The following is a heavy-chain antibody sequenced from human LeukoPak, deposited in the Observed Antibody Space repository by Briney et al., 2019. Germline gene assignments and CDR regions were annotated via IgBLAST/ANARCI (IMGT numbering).Heavy chain of an antibody. V-gene: IGHV4-59*13. CDR3: ARDLYGSGSYGDY. Sequence: PSETLSLTCTVSGGSISTYYWSWIRQSPGKGLEWIGYIYYSGSTNYNPSLKSRVTISVDTSKNQFSLKLSSVTAADTAVYYCARDLYGSGSYGDYWGQGTLVTVSS. J-gene: IGHJ4*02. D-gene: IGHD3-10*01. CDR1: GGSISTYY. CDR2: IYYSGST.